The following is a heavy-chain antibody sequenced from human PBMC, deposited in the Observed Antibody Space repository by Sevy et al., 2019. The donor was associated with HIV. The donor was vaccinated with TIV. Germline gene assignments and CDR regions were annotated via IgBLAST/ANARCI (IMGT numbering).Heavy chain of an antibody. Sequence: GGSLRLSCAASGFTFNTHAMNWVRQAPGKGLEWVSVISGIGSSTYYADSVKGRFTISRDNSKNTLYLQMNSLRADETGVYYCSKALNPALESMIEVIFRSLKGFDVWGQGTMVTVSS. J-gene: IGHJ3*01. CDR3: SKALNPALESMIEVIFRSLKGFDV. D-gene: IGHD3-22*01. CDR1: GFTFNTHA. V-gene: IGHV3-23*01. CDR2: ISGIGSST.